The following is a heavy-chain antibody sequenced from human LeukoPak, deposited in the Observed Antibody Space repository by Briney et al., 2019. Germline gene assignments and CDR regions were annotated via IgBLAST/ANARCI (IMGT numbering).Heavy chain of an antibody. V-gene: IGHV3-21*01. CDR3: AREGEFYYGSGSSFDY. CDR2: ISTSSSYI. CDR1: GFTFSRYR. D-gene: IGHD3-10*01. Sequence: PGGSLRLSCAASGFTFSRYRMNWVRQAPGKGLEWVSSISTSSSYIYYADSVKGRFTIARDNAKNSLYLQMNSLRAEDTAVYYCAREGEFYYGSGSSFDYWGQGTLVTVSS. J-gene: IGHJ4*02.